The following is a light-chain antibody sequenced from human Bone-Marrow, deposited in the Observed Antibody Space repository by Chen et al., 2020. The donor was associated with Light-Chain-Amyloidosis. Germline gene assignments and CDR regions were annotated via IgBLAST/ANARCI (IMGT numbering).Light chain of an antibody. CDR3: SSYTVSSTWV. V-gene: IGLV2-14*03. CDR1: RSDVGGYNF. Sequence: QSSLTQPASVSRSHGQSIPISCTGSRSDVGGYNFVSWYQQLPGKAPKLLIYAVTNRPSGVSYRFSGSKSGNTASLTVSGLQAEDEADYYCSSYTVSSTWVFGGGTKLTVL. J-gene: IGLJ3*02. CDR2: AVT.